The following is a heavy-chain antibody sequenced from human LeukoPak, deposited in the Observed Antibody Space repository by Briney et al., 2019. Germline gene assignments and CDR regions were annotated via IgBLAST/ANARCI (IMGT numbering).Heavy chain of an antibody. J-gene: IGHJ6*02. CDR3: AGARGMDV. Sequence: GGSLRLSCGASGFTFSSHWMSWGRQAPGKGLEWVANMNQDGSEKYYVDSVKGRFTISRDNAKNSLYLQMNSLRAEDAAVYYCAGARGMDVWGQGTTVTVSS. CDR2: MNQDGSEK. V-gene: IGHV3-7*05. CDR1: GFTFSSHW.